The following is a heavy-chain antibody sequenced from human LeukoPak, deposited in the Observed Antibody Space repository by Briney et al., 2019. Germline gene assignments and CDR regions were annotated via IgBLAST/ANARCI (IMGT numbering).Heavy chain of an antibody. CDR2: IYHSGST. D-gene: IGHD6-19*01. J-gene: IGHJ4*02. Sequence: SETLSLTCAVSGYSISSGYYWGWIRQPPGKGLDWIGSIYHSGSTYYNPSLKSRVTISVDTSKNQFSLKLSSVTAADTAVYYCARDHTTSIAVAGTSWIDYWGQGTLVTVSS. CDR1: GYSISSGYY. CDR3: ARDHTTSIAVAGTSWIDY. V-gene: IGHV4-38-2*02.